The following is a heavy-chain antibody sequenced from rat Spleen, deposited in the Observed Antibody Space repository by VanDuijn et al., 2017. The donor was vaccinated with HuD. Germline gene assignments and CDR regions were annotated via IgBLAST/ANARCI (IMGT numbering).Heavy chain of an antibody. D-gene: IGHD1-5*01. CDR3: TREYRYFFDY. J-gene: IGHJ2*01. Sequence: EVQLVESGGGLVQPGRSMKLSCAASGFTFSSFAMAWVRQAPTKGLEWVASISYDGGNTYYRDSVKGRFTISRDNAKSSLYLQMDSLRSEDTATYYCTREYRYFFDYWGQGVMVIVSS. V-gene: IGHV5-20*01. CDR1: GFTFSSFA. CDR2: ISYDGGNT.